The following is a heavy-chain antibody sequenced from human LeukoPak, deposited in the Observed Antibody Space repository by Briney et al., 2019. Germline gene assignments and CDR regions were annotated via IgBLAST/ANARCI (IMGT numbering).Heavy chain of an antibody. J-gene: IGHJ6*03. D-gene: IGHD5-18*01. CDR3: ARQGGGSYGYFYYYYMDV. V-gene: IGHV4-34*01. CDR2: IYYSGST. CDR1: GGSFSGYY. Sequence: SETLSLTCAVYGGSFSGYYWSWIRQPPGKGLEWIGSIYYSGSTYYNPSLKSRVTISVDTSKNQFSLKLSSVTAADTAVYYCARQGGGSYGYFYYYYMDVWGKGTTVTISS.